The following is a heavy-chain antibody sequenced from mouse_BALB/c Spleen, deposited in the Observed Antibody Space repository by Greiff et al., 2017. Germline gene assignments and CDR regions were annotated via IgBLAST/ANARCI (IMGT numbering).Heavy chain of an antibody. CDR2: INSNGGST. CDR3: ARQEYGNSWFAY. Sequence: EVKLVESGGGLVKLGGSLKLSCAASGFTFSSYYMSWVRQTPEKRLELVAAINSNGGSTYYPDTVKGRFTISRDNAKNTLYLQMSSLKSEDTALYYCARQEYGNSWFAYWGQGTLVTVSA. V-gene: IGHV5-6-2*01. CDR1: GFTFSSYY. J-gene: IGHJ3*01. D-gene: IGHD2-1*01.